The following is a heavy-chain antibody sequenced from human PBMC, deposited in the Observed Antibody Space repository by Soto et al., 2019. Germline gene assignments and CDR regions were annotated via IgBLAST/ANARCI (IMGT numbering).Heavy chain of an antibody. V-gene: IGHV1-18*04. CDR3: AKRTSGTTWGESDY. CDR2: ISGYSGNA. Sequence: QVQVMQSGAEVKKPGDSVKDSCKTSGYIFSDYGINWVRQAPGQGLEWMGWISGYSGNANLAQKFQGRVTMTTDKSTRTAYMELRRLRSDDTAVYYCAKRTSGTTWGESDYWGQGTLVTVSS. D-gene: IGHD4-17*01. CDR1: GYIFSDYG. J-gene: IGHJ4*02.